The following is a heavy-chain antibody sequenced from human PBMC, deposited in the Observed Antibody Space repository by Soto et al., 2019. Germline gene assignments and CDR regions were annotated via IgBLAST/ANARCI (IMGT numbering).Heavy chain of an antibody. V-gene: IGHV5-10-1*01. CDR2: IDPSDSYT. J-gene: IGHJ6*02. CDR3: ARLYGGNSGMDV. D-gene: IGHD4-17*01. Sequence: GESLKISCNGSGYSFTSYWITWVRQMPGKGLEWMGRIDPSDSYTNYNPSFQGHVTISADKSISTAYLQWSSLKASDTAMYYCARLYGGNSGMDVWGQGTTVTVSS. CDR1: GYSFTSYW.